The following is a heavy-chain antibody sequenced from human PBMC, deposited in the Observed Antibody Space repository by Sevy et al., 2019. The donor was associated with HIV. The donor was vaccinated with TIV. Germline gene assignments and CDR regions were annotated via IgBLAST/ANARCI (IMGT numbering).Heavy chain of an antibody. CDR2: ISVSDDSGGDDTI. CDR1: GFTLSDYY. CDR3: ARDHVKDGKGGDYYYHAMDV. D-gene: IGHD3-16*01. V-gene: IGHV3-11*01. Sequence: GGSLRLSCTASGFTLSDYYMSWIRQAPGKGLQWISYISVSDDSGGDDTIYYADSVKGRFTISRDNAKNSLYLQMSSLRADDTAVYYCARDHVKDGKGGDYYYHAMDVWGRGTTVTVSS. J-gene: IGHJ6*02.